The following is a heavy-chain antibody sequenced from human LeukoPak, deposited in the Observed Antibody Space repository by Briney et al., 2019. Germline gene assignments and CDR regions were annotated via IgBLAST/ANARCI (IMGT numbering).Heavy chain of an antibody. V-gene: IGHV4-39*01. CDR3: AGQVVAVAGTGYFGY. CDR2: IYYSGST. D-gene: IGHD6-19*01. J-gene: IGHJ4*02. Sequence: PSETLSLTCTVSGGSIRSSSYYWGWIRQPPGKGLEWIGSIYYSGSTYYNASLKSRGTISVDTSKNQFSLKLNSVTAADTAVYFCAGQVVAVAGTGYFGYWGQGTLVTVSS. CDR1: GGSIRSSSYY.